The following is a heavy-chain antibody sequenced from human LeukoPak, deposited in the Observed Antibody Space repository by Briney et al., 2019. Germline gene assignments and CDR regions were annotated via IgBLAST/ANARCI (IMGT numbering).Heavy chain of an antibody. D-gene: IGHD5-24*01. CDR1: GYPIGLDYY. CDR3: ARAPSSYESGNGYPNLGWLDP. Sequence: SETLSLTCKVSGYPIGLDYYWVWIRQAPGRGLQWIGGFHRGRIQYNSALKSRVTISLDSSKNQFSLRMWPVPAADTAFYFCARAPSSYESGNGYPNLGWLDPWGQGALVTVSS. CDR2: FHRGRI. V-gene: IGHV4-38-2*02. J-gene: IGHJ5*02.